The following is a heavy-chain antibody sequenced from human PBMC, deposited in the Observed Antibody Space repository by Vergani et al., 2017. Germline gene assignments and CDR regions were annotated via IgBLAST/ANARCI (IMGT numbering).Heavy chain of an antibody. CDR2: IYSGGST. CDR1: GFTVSSNY. J-gene: IGHJ6*03. CDR3: AKDIPLGRGLDYYYMDV. Sequence: EVQLVETGGGLIQPGGSLRLSCAASGFTVSSNYMSWVRQAPGKGLEWVSVIYSGGSTYYADSVKGRFTISRDNSKNTLYLQMNSLRAEDTAVYYCAKDIPLGRGLDYYYMDVWGKGTTVTVSS. D-gene: IGHD1-26*01. V-gene: IGHV3-53*02.